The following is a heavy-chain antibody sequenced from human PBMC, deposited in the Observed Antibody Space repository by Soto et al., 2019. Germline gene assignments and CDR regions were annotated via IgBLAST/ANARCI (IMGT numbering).Heavy chain of an antibody. J-gene: IGHJ4*02. Sequence: PSETLSLTCTVSGGSISSGGYYWSWIRQHPGKGLEWIGYIYYSGNTDCNPSLKSRVTISVDTSKNQFSLKLSSVTAADTAVYYCARHPGYYDILTGYTTYYFDYWGQGILVTVPQ. V-gene: IGHV4-31*03. D-gene: IGHD3-9*01. CDR3: ARHPGYYDILTGYTTYYFDY. CDR2: IYYSGNT. CDR1: GGSISSGGYY.